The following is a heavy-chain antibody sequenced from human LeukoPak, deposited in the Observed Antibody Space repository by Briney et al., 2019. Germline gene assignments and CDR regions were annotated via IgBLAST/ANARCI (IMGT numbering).Heavy chain of an antibody. V-gene: IGHV4-4*09. Sequence: SETLSLTCTVSGGSISGYYWDWIRQPPGNGLEWIGYIHSSGGTHYSPSLESRVTMSVGTSKNQFSLKLTSVTAADTAVYYCARHHRSGSGGTYFDYWGQGTLVTVSS. J-gene: IGHJ4*02. CDR2: IHSSGGT. CDR3: ARHHRSGSGGTYFDY. CDR1: GGSISGYY. D-gene: IGHD3-22*01.